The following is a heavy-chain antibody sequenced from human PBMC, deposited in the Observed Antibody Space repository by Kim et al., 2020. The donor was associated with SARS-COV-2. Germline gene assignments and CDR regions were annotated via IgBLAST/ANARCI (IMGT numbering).Heavy chain of an antibody. D-gene: IGHD2-8*02. Sequence: GGSLRLSCSASGFTFSSYAMHWVRQAPGKGLEYVSAISSNGGSTYYADSVKGRFTISRDNSKNTLYLQMSSLRAEDTAVYYCRVWPGLVVSNHPLDYWGQGTLVTVSS. CDR2: ISSNGGST. CDR3: RVWPGLVVSNHPLDY. CDR1: GFTFSSYA. J-gene: IGHJ4*02. V-gene: IGHV3-64D*06.